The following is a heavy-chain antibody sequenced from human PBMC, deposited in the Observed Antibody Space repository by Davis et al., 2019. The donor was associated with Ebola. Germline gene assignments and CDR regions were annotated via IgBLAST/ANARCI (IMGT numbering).Heavy chain of an antibody. CDR2: ISGSGTYI. J-gene: IGHJ4*02. V-gene: IGHV3-21*01. D-gene: IGHD2-8*01. CDR1: GFAFNTFD. Sequence: GESLKISCSASGFAFNTFDMNWVRQAPGKGLEWVSSISGSGTYIHYSDSVKGRFTVSRDNAKNSLYLQMNSRRADDTAVYYCMTNGGAVAEVGISFWGQGTLVTVSS. CDR3: MTNGGAVAEVGISF.